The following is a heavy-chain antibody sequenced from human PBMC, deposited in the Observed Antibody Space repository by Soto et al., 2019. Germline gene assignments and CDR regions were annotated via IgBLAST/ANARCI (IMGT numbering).Heavy chain of an antibody. CDR1: GYTFTDYW. CDR3: ARQISSFRYHYYAREV. D-gene: IGHD2-2*01. Sequence: PGESLKISCKGSGYTFTDYWIGWVRQLPGKGLEWMGIIYPGDSDTRYSPSFQGHVTITVDKSTSTAYLQWNTLKASDTAMYYCARQISSFRYHYYAREVWEQGTTVTVSS. V-gene: IGHV5-51*01. CDR2: IYPGDSDT. J-gene: IGHJ6*01.